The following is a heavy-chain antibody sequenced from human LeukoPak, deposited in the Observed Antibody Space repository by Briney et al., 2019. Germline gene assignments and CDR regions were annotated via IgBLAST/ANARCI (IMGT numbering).Heavy chain of an antibody. D-gene: IGHD2-2*01. CDR2: IYHSGST. Sequence: SETLSLTCAVSGYSISSGYYWGWIRQPPGKGLEWIGSIYHSGSTYYNPSLKSRVTISVGTSKNQFSLKLSSVTAADTAVYYCARQQYQLLFGGYWGQGTLVTVSS. J-gene: IGHJ4*02. CDR1: GYSISSGYY. V-gene: IGHV4-38-2*01. CDR3: ARQQYQLLFGGY.